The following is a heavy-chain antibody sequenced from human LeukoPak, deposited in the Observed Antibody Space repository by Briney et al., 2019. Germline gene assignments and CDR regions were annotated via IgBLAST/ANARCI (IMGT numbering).Heavy chain of an antibody. D-gene: IGHD5-24*01. J-gene: IGHJ4*02. Sequence: PSETLSLTCTVSGGSISSYYWSWIRQPPGKGLEWIGYIYYSGSTNYNPSLKSRVTMSVDTSKSQFSLKLNSVTAADTAVYYCARDRRDGYNSFYYFDYWGQGTLVTVSS. CDR2: IYYSGST. CDR3: ARDRRDGYNSFYYFDY. CDR1: GGSISSYY. V-gene: IGHV4-59*12.